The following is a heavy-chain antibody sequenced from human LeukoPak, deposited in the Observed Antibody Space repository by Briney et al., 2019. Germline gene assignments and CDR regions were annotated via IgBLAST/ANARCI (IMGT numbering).Heavy chain of an antibody. D-gene: IGHD5-12*01. V-gene: IGHV1-69*13. CDR1: GGTFSSYA. J-gene: IGHJ6*03. CDR2: IIPILGTA. Sequence: ASVKVSCKASGGTFSSYAISWVRQAPGQGLEWMGGIIPILGTANYAQKFQGRVTITADESTSTAYMELSSLRSEDTAVYYCARDQRGYGHYYYYYMDVWGKGTTVTVSS. CDR3: ARDQRGYGHYYYYYMDV.